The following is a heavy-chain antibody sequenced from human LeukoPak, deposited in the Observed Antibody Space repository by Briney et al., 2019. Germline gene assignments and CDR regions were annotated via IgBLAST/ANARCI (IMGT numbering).Heavy chain of an antibody. V-gene: IGHV3-30*02. CDR1: GFTFSSYG. CDR2: IRYDGSNK. Sequence: GGSLRLSCAASGFTFSSYGMHWVRQAPGKGLEWVAFIRYDGSNKYYADSVKGRFTISRDNSKNTLYLQMNSLRAEDTAVYYCAKRGFGELLKYYFDYWGQGTLVTVSS. CDR3: AKRGFGELLKYYFDY. D-gene: IGHD3-10*01. J-gene: IGHJ4*02.